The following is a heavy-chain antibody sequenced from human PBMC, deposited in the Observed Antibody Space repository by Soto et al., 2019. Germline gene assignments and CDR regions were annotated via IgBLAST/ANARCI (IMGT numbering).Heavy chain of an antibody. V-gene: IGHV3-23*01. D-gene: IGHD3-22*01. Sequence: GGSLRLSCAASGFTFSSYAMSWVRQAPGKGLEWVSAISGSGGSTYYADSVKGRFTISRDNSKNTLYLQMNSLRAEDTAVYYCAKDRHYYDSSGYYTVTDYWGQGTLVTVLL. J-gene: IGHJ4*02. CDR2: ISGSGGST. CDR3: AKDRHYYDSSGYYTVTDY. CDR1: GFTFSSYA.